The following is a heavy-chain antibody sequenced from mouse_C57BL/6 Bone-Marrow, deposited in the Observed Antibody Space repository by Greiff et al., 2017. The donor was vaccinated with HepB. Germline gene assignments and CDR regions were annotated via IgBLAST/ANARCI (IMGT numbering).Heavy chain of an antibody. Sequence: VQLVESGAELARPGASVKLSCKASGYTFTSYGISWVKQRTGQGLEWIGEIYPRSGNTYYNEKFKGKATLTADKSSSTAYMELRSLTSEDSAVYFCARSYYYGPPFDYWGQGTTLTVSS. CDR3: ARSYYYGPPFDY. D-gene: IGHD1-1*01. V-gene: IGHV1-81*01. CDR1: GYTFTSYG. CDR2: IYPRSGNT. J-gene: IGHJ2*01.